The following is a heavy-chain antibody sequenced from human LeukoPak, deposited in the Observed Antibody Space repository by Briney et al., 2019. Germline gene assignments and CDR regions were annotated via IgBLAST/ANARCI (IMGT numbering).Heavy chain of an antibody. V-gene: IGHV3-23*01. CDR2: ISGSGGST. CDR3: AKDTPGYSSGWYDAFDI. D-gene: IGHD6-19*01. Sequence: PGGSLRLSCAASGFTFSSYAMSWVRQAPGKGLEWVSAISGSGGSTYYADSVEGRFTISRDNSKNTLYLQMNSLRAEDTAVYYCAKDTPGYSSGWYDAFDIWGQGTMVTVSS. J-gene: IGHJ3*02. CDR1: GFTFSSYA.